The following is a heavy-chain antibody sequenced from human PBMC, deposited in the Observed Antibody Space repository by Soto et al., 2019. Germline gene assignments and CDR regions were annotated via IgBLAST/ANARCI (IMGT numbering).Heavy chain of an antibody. V-gene: IGHV3-7*01. CDR3: ARRGAAGRRYFDY. Sequence: GESLKISCAASGFTFSSYWMSWVRQAPGKGLEWVANIKQDGSEKYYVDSVKGRFTISRDNAKNSLYLQMNSLRAEDTAVYYCARRGAAGRRYFDYWGQGTLVTVSS. D-gene: IGHD6-13*01. CDR2: IKQDGSEK. J-gene: IGHJ4*02. CDR1: GFTFSSYW.